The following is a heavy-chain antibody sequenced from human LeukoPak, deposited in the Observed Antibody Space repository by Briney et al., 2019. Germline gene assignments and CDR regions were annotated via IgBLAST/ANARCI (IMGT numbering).Heavy chain of an antibody. Sequence: GGSLRLSCAASGFTFSSYAMGWVRQAPGKGLEWVSAISGSGSTYYADSVKGRFTISRDNSKNTGYLQMNSLRAEDTAVYYCVKGGQDCSPTTCYYDWGQGTLVTVSS. CDR2: ISGSGST. J-gene: IGHJ4*02. CDR3: VKGGQDCSPTTCYYD. V-gene: IGHV3-23*01. D-gene: IGHD2-2*01. CDR1: GFTFSSYA.